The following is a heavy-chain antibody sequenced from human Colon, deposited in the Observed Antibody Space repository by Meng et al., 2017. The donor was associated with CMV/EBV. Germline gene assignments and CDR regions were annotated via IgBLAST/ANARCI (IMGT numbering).Heavy chain of an antibody. CDR3: AHIGDGDYVFDF. D-gene: IGHD4-17*01. Sequence: SILKESGPDLENAPHTLTRTCTYAGFPHTTLEVGVGRIRQPLRKTLEWRALNYWDDDKRYTPSLKNRLTITKDTSKNQVVLTMTNMGPGNTGTYYCAHIGDGDYVFDFWGQGALVTVSS. V-gene: IGHV2-5*02. CDR1: GFPHTTLEVG. CDR2: NYWDDDK. J-gene: IGHJ4*02.